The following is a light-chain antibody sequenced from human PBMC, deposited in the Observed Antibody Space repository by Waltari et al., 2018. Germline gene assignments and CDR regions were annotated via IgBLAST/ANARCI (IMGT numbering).Light chain of an antibody. J-gene: IGKJ2*01. CDR1: QSISNY. V-gene: IGKV1-39*01. Sequence: DSQMTQSPSSLSASVGDRVTITCRASQSISNYLNWYQQKPGQAPKLLLYAVSSLQSVVPSRFSGSGSGTDFTLTISSQQPEDLATYDCQQSYSTPRTFGQGTKLAIK. CDR2: AVS. CDR3: QQSYSTPRT.